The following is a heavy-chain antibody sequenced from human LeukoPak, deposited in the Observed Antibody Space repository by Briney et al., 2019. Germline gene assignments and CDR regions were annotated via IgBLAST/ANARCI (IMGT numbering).Heavy chain of an antibody. CDR3: ARGYSSGWYPYYYGMDV. CDR1: GGTFSSYA. Sequence: SVKVSCKASGGTFSSYAISWVRQAPGQGLEWMGGIIPISGTANYAQKFQGRVTITADESTSTAYMELSSLRSEDTAVYYCARGYSSGWYPYYYGMDVWGQGTTVTVSS. V-gene: IGHV1-69*13. J-gene: IGHJ6*02. CDR2: IIPISGTA. D-gene: IGHD6-19*01.